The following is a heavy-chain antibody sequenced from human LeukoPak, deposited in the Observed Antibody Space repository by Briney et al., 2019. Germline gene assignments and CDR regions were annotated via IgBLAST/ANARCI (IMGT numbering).Heavy chain of an antibody. CDR1: GFTFSSYW. CDR3: AKDKPVAGSFDY. V-gene: IGHV3-23*01. D-gene: IGHD6-19*01. CDR2: ISGSGGST. J-gene: IGHJ4*02. Sequence: PGGSLRLSCAASGFTFSSYWMSWVRQAPGKGLEWVSFISGSGGSTYYADSVKGRFTISRDNSKNTLYLQMNSLRAEDTAVYYCAKDKPVAGSFDYWGQGTLVTVSS.